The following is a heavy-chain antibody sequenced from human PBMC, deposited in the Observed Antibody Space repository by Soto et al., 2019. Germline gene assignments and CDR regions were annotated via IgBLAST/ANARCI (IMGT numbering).Heavy chain of an antibody. CDR3: ARGQITMIVVVTNDAFDI. J-gene: IGHJ3*02. D-gene: IGHD3-22*01. Sequence: QVQLVQSGAEVKKPGASVKVSCKASGYTFTSYGISWVRQAPGQGLEWMGWISAYNGNTNYAQKLQGRVTMTTDTSTSTAYMELRSLRSDDTAVYYCARGQITMIVVVTNDAFDIWGQGTMVTVSS. CDR1: GYTFTSYG. V-gene: IGHV1-18*01. CDR2: ISAYNGNT.